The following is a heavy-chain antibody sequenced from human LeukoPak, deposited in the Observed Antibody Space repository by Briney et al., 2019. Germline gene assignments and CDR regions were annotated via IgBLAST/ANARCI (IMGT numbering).Heavy chain of an antibody. D-gene: IGHD2-15*01. J-gene: IGHJ6*03. CDR1: GGTLSSYA. CDR3: ARGRRRAAAHYYYYMDV. CDR2: IIPIFGTA. V-gene: IGHV1-69*01. Sequence: GASVKVSCKASGGTLSSYAISWVRQAPGQGLEWMGGIIPIFGTANYAQKFQGRVTITADESTSTAYMELSSLRSEDTAVYYCARGRRRAAAHYYYYMDVWGKGTTVTVSS.